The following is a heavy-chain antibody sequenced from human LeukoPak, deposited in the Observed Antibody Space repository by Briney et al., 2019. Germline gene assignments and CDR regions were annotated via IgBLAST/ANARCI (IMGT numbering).Heavy chain of an antibody. Sequence: PSETLSLTCTVSGGSISSYYWSWIRQPPGKGLEWIGYIYYSGSTNYNPSLKSRVTISVDTSKNQFSLKLSSVTAADTAVYYCARHRYYDFWSGYYRGLDYWGQGTLVTVSS. CDR1: GGSISSYY. CDR3: ARHRYYDFWSGYYRGLDY. D-gene: IGHD3-3*01. CDR2: IYYSGST. J-gene: IGHJ4*02. V-gene: IGHV4-59*08.